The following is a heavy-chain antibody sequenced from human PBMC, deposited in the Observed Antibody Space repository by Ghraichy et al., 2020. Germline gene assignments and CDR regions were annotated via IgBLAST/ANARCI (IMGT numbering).Heavy chain of an antibody. V-gene: IGHV3-74*01. Sequence: GGSLRLSCAASGFTFSSYWMHWVRQAPGKGLVWVSRINSDGSSTSYADSVKGRFTISRDNAKNTLYLQMNSLRAEDTAVYYCARRAQKYSSSWYYYYYGMDVWGQGTTVTVSS. J-gene: IGHJ6*02. D-gene: IGHD6-13*01. CDR3: ARRAQKYSSSWYYYYYGMDV. CDR2: INSDGSST. CDR1: GFTFSSYW.